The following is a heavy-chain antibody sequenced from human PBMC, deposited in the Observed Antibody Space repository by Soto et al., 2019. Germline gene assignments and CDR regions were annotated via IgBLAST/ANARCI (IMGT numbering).Heavy chain of an antibody. CDR3: ARYDAESGSNKLDP. CDR2: IYYTGNT. D-gene: IGHD5-12*01. CDR1: GGSVRSRSHS. Sequence: QVQLQESCPGVVKTSATLSVTCTVSGGSVRSRSHSWSWLRQPLGGGLQWIGYIYYTGNTNYSPSLKSRATLSVDTSRNQFSLRLTSVTAADTAIYYCARYDAESGSNKLDPWGQGTLVTVSS. V-gene: IGHV4-61*01. J-gene: IGHJ5*02.